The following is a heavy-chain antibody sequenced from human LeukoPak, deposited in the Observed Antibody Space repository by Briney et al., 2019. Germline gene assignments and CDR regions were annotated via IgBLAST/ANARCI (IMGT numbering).Heavy chain of an antibody. D-gene: IGHD6-13*01. J-gene: IGHJ4*02. Sequence: GRSLRLSCAASGFTVSSNYMSWVRQAPGKGLEWVSVIYSGGTTFYADSVRGRFTISRDSSKNTLSLQMNSLRAEDTAVYYCARVSTLGWSSSLTGFDCWGQGTLVTVSS. V-gene: IGHV3-66*01. CDR3: ARVSTLGWSSSLTGFDC. CDR1: GFTVSSNY. CDR2: IYSGGTT.